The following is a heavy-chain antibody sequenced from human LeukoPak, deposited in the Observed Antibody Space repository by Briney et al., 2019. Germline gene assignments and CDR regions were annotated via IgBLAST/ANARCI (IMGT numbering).Heavy chain of an antibody. V-gene: IGHV1-24*01. CDR3: ATDAGNGGGYNYPFGY. J-gene: IGHJ4*02. Sequence: VASVKVSCKVSGYTLTELSMHWVRQAPGKGLEWMGGFDPEDGETIYAQKFQGRVTMTEDTSTDTAYMELSSLRSEDTAVYYCATDAGNGGGYNYPFGYWGQGTLVTVSS. CDR1: GYTLTELS. CDR2: FDPEDGET. D-gene: IGHD5-24*01.